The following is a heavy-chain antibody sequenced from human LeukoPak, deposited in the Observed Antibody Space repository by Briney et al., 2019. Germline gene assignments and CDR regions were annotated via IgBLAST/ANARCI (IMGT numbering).Heavy chain of an antibody. J-gene: IGHJ3*02. CDR3: ARRTTGTYADAFDI. CDR2: IYYTGST. CDR1: GGSIISYY. Sequence: SETLSLTCSVSGGSIISYYWSWIRQPPGKGLEWIGYIYYTGSTNSNPSLKSRVTISVDTSKNQFSLKLSSVTAADTAVYYCARRTTGTYADAFDIWGQGTMVTVSS. D-gene: IGHD1-1*01. V-gene: IGHV4-59*08.